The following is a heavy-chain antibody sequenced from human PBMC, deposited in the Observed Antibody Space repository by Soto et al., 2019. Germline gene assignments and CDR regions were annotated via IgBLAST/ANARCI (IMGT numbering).Heavy chain of an antibody. D-gene: IGHD7-27*01. CDR1: GASSGSGGNP. CDR3: ARVPGP. CDR2: IYHSGST. V-gene: IGHV4-30-2*01. Sequence: QLHLRDSGPGLGSPPQTRSLPGVASGASSGSGGNPGSGSRQPPGKGLEWIGYIYHSGSTYSNPSLKSRVTISVDRSKNQFSLKLSSVTAADTAVYYCARVPGPWGQGTLVTVSS. J-gene: IGHJ5*02.